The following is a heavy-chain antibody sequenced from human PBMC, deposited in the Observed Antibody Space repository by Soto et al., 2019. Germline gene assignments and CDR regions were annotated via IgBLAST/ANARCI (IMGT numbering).Heavy chain of an antibody. Sequence: PGGSLRLSCAASGFTFSSYGMHWVRQAPGKGLEWVAVISYDGSNKYYADSVKGRFTISRDNSKNTLYLQMNSLRAEDTAVYYCAKDSQLSYYYYGMDVWGQGTTVTVSS. CDR2: ISYDGSNK. CDR3: AKDSQLSYYYYGMDV. CDR1: GFTFSSYG. J-gene: IGHJ6*02. D-gene: IGHD3-16*02. V-gene: IGHV3-30*18.